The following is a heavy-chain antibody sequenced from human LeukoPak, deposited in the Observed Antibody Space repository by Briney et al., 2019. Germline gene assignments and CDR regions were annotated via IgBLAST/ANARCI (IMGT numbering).Heavy chain of an antibody. CDR3: ARSYYDVLTGNYMWLAP. CDR2: INVNSGDT. Sequence: ASVKVSCKASGYRFTDYYIHWVRQAPGQGLEWMGWINVNSGDTYHSQKFQDRVTVTGDTSINTAYMELSRLRSDDTAVFYCARSYYDVLTGNYMWLAPWGQGTLVTVSS. D-gene: IGHD3-9*01. J-gene: IGHJ5*02. V-gene: IGHV1-2*02. CDR1: GYRFTDYY.